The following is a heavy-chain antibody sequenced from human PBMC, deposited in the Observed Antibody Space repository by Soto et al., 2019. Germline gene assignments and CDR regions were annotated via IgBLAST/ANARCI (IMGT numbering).Heavy chain of an antibody. J-gene: IGHJ4*02. CDR1: GFTFSSYW. CDR3: ASAPPDIPHES. Sequence: PGGSLILSCAASGFTFSSYWMSWVRQAPGKGLEWVANIKQDGSEKYYVDSVKGRFTISRDNAKNSLYLQMNSLRAEDTAVYYCASAPPDIPHESWGQGTLVTVSS. D-gene: IGHD2-15*01. V-gene: IGHV3-7*02. CDR2: IKQDGSEK.